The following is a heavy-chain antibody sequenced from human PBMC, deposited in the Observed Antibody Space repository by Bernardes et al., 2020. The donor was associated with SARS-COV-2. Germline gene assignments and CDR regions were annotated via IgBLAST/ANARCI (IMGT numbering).Heavy chain of an antibody. J-gene: IGHJ4*02. Sequence: GGSLRLSCAASGFTFNTYSMSWVRQAPGKGLEWVSAISGTGRSTFYADSVKGRFTIFRDKSKNTLFLQVSSLRAEDSAIYYCAKPGDGQQLPPWYFDYWGQGTLVTVSS. CDR3: AKPGDGQQLPPWYFDY. CDR2: ISGTGRST. V-gene: IGHV3-23*01. CDR1: GFTFNTYS. D-gene: IGHD6-13*01.